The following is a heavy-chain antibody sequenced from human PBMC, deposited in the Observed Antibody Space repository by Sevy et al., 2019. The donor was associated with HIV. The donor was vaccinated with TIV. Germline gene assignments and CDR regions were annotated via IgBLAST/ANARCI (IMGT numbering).Heavy chain of an antibody. Sequence: ASMKVSCKVSGYTLTELSMLWVRQAPGKGLEWMGSFDTEDGETLYAQKFQGRVTMTEDTSTDTAYMELSSLRSEDTAVYYCATNTDYGDSDYWGQGTLVTVSS. D-gene: IGHD4-17*01. V-gene: IGHV1-24*01. CDR3: ATNTDYGDSDY. CDR2: FDTEDGET. CDR1: GYTLTELS. J-gene: IGHJ4*02.